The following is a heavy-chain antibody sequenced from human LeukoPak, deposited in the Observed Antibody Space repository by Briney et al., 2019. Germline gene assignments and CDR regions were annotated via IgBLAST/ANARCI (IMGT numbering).Heavy chain of an antibody. J-gene: IGHJ4*02. V-gene: IGHV3-23*01. Sequence: GGSLRLSCAASGFTFSSYAMSWVRQAPGKGLEWDSATSGSGDGTFYADSVKGRFTISRDNSKNTLYLQMNSLRAEDTAIYYCAKLRDFFDSSGQFDYWGQGTLVTVSS. CDR2: TSGSGDGT. CDR3: AKLRDFFDSSGQFDY. CDR1: GFTFSSYA. D-gene: IGHD3-22*01.